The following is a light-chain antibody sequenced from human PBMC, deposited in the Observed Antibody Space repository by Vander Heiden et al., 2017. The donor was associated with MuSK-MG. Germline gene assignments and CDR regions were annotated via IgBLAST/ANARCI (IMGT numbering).Light chain of an antibody. CDR1: QSISSY. CDR3: QQSDSIPPT. V-gene: IGKV1-39*01. Sequence: DIQMTQSPSSLSASVGDRVTITCRASQSISSYVNWYQQKSRRAPRLLIYTASNLQDGVPSRFSGSESGTDFSLTITRLQAEDFATYYCQQSDSIPPTFGQGTNLEIK. J-gene: IGKJ2*01. CDR2: TAS.